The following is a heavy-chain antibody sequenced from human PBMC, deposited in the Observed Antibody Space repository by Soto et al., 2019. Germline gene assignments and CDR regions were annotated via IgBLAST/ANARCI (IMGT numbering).Heavy chain of an antibody. V-gene: IGHV5-10-1*01. CDR1: GYSFTSYW. CDR2: IDPSDSYN. D-gene: IGHD1-26*01. Sequence: PVESLKISCKGSGYSFTSYWIGWVRQMPGKGLEWMGRIDPSDSYNNYSPSFHGHVTISADKSISTAYLQWSSLKASDTSMYYCARQIGPIVGATFDLWGQGILVTVSS. CDR3: ARQIGPIVGATFDL. J-gene: IGHJ4*02.